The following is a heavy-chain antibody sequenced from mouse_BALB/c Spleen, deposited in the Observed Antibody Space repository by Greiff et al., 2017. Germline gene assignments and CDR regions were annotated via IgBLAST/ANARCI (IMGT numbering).Heavy chain of an antibody. J-gene: IGHJ3*01. V-gene: IGHV5-6-3*01. CDR1: GFTFSSYG. D-gene: IGHD1-1*01. CDR2: INSNGGST. CDR3: ARDQWGGSSSAWFAY. Sequence: EVQRVESGGGLVQPGGSLKLSCAASGFTFSSYGMSWVRQTPDKRLELVATINSNGGSTYYPDSVKGRFTISRDNAKNTLYLQMSSLKSEDTAMYYCARDQWGGSSSAWFAYWGQGTLVTVSA.